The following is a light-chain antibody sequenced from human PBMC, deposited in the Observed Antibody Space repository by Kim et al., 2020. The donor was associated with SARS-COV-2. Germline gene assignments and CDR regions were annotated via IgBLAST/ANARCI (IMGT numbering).Light chain of an antibody. CDR2: DND. CDR1: TPNIADSD. V-gene: IGLV1-51*01. Sequence: SGSTPNIADSDVSSDHQRPGTAPKLLIYDNDKRPPGIPDRFSGSKSGTSATLAITGLQTGDEADYYCATWDHSLNVYVVFGGGTQLTVL. CDR3: ATWDHSLNVYVV. J-gene: IGLJ2*01.